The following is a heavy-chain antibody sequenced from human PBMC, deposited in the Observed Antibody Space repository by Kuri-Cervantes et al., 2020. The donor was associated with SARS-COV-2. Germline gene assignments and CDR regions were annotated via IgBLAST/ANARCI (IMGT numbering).Heavy chain of an antibody. CDR2: ISYDGSNK. CDR3: AKDKWEMATPCYSDY. J-gene: IGHJ4*02. D-gene: IGHD5-24*01. CDR1: GFTFSSYG. V-gene: IGHV3-30*18. Sequence: GESLKISCAASGFTFSSYGMHWVRQAPGKGLEWVAVISYDGSNKYYADSVKGRFTISRDNSKNTLYLQMNSLRAEDTAVYYCAKDKWEMATPCYSDYWGQGTLVTVSS.